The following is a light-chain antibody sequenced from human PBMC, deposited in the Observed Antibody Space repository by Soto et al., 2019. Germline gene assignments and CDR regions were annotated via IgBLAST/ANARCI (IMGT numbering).Light chain of an antibody. CDR2: EVS. CDR3: SSYTSSSTLV. CDR1: SSDVGGYEY. Sequence: QSALTQPASVSGSPGQSITISCTGTSSDVGGYEYVSWYQQHAGKAPKLLIYEVSNRPSGVSNRFSGSKSGNTASLTISGLQAEDEADYYCSSYTSSSTLVFGGGTK. J-gene: IGLJ2*01. V-gene: IGLV2-14*01.